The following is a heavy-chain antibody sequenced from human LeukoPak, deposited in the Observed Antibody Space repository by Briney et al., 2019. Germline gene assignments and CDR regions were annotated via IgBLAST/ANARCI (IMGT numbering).Heavy chain of an antibody. D-gene: IGHD2/OR15-2a*01. J-gene: IGHJ3*02. CDR1: GGSVSSHY. Sequence: SETLSLTCTVSGGSVSSHYWTWIRQPAGRGLEWIGRADTSGNTAYNPSLKSRVTISVDMSKNQFSLRLTSVTAADTAVYYCARKNDFDIWGQGTLVTVSS. CDR3: ARKNDFDI. V-gene: IGHV4-4*07. CDR2: ADTSGNT.